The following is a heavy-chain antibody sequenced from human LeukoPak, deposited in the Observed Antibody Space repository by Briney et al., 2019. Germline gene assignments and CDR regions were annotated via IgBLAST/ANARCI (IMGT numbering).Heavy chain of an antibody. Sequence: GGSLRLSCAASGFTFSSHAMSWVRQAPGKGLEWVSAISGSGGSTYYADSVKGRFTISRDNSKNTLYLQMNSLRAEDTAVYYCARYCSSTSCYRSPDAFDIWGQGTMVTVSS. J-gene: IGHJ3*02. CDR2: ISGSGGST. V-gene: IGHV3-23*01. CDR1: GFTFSSHA. CDR3: ARYCSSTSCYRSPDAFDI. D-gene: IGHD2-2*01.